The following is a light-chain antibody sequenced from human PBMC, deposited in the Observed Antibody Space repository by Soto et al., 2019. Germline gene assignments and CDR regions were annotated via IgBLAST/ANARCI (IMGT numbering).Light chain of an antibody. Sequence: QLVLTQPPSASGTPGQRVTISCSGSSSNIGSNTVNWYQQLPGTAPKLLIQNNNQRPSGVPDRLSGSKSGTSASLAISGLQSEDEADYYCAAWDDSLNGAVFGGGTKLTVL. CDR3: AAWDDSLNGAV. CDR2: NNN. V-gene: IGLV1-44*01. CDR1: SSNIGSNT. J-gene: IGLJ2*01.